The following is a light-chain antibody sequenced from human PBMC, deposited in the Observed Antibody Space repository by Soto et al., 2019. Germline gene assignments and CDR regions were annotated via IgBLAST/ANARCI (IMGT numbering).Light chain of an antibody. V-gene: IGKV3-15*01. CDR1: QSVNTN. CDR3: QQYNNWIPVT. Sequence: EIVMTQSPATLSVSPGEGVTLSCRASQSVNTNLAWYQQRPGQAPRLLIYGATSRATGIPARFSGGGSGTEFTLTISSLQSEDFAVYYCQQYNNWIPVTFGQGTKVDIK. CDR2: GAT. J-gene: IGKJ1*01.